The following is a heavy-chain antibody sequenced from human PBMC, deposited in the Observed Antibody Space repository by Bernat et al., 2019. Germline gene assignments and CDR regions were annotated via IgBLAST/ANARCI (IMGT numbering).Heavy chain of an antibody. CDR3: VRRRTDDSSGYFDY. V-gene: IGHV3-73*01. J-gene: IGHJ4*02. Sequence: EVQLVESGGGLVQPGGSLKLSCAVSGFTFSGAAIHWVRQASGKGLEWVGRIRSKANSYAAAYAASVKGRFTISSDDSKNTAYLQMNSLQTEDTAVYYCVRRRTDDSSGYFDYWGQGTLVTVSS. CDR2: IRSKANSYAA. D-gene: IGHD3-22*01. CDR1: GFTFSGAA.